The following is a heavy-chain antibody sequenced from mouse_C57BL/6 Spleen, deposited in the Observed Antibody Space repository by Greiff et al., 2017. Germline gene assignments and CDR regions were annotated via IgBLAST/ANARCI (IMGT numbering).Heavy chain of an antibody. J-gene: IGHJ4*01. CDR3: TRASYDCPYYAMDY. Sequence: EVKLVESGEGLVKPGGSLKLSCAASGFTFSSYAMSWVRQTPEKRLEWVAYISSGGDYIYYADTVKGRFTISSDNARNTLYLQMSSLKSEDTAMYYCTRASYDCPYYAMDYWGQGTSVTVSS. CDR2: ISSGGDYI. CDR1: GFTFSSYA. D-gene: IGHD2-4*01. V-gene: IGHV5-9-1*02.